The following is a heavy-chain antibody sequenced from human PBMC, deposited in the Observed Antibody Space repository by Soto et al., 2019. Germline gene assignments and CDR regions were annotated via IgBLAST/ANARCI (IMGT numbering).Heavy chain of an antibody. Sequence: PGGSLRLSCAASGFAFSSFGMHWVRQAPGKGLEWVAIIWYDGSDKYYADSVKGRFTISRDNSKNTLYLQMNSLRAEDTAVYHCAFGNLSYYSDYWGQGTPVTVYS. V-gene: IGHV3-33*01. J-gene: IGHJ4*02. D-gene: IGHD3-16*01. CDR2: IWYDGSDK. CDR1: GFAFSSFG. CDR3: AFGNLSYYSDY.